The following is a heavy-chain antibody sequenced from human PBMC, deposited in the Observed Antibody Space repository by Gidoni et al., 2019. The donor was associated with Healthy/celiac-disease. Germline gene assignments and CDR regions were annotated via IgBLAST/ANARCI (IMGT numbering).Heavy chain of an antibody. J-gene: IGHJ4*02. V-gene: IGHV4-59*08. Sequence: QVQLQESGPGLVKPSETLSLTCTVSGGSISSYYWSWIRQPPGKGLEWIGYIYYSGSTNYNPSLKSRVTISVDTSKNQSSLKLSSVTAADTAVYYCARLMTYDASNFDYWGQGTLVTVSS. CDR3: ARLMTYDASNFDY. CDR2: IYYSGST. CDR1: GGSISSYY. D-gene: IGHD3-3*01.